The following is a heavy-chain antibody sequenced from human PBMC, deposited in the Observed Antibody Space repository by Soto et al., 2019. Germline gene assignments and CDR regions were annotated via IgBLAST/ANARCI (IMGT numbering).Heavy chain of an antibody. CDR3: ARVVVLEPGAIMWFDP. CDR2: INHSGST. D-gene: IGHD2-2*01. CDR1: GGSISSYY. Sequence: PSETLSLTCTVSGGSISSYYWSWIRQPPGKGLEWIGEINHSGSTNYNPSLKSRVTISVDTSKNQFSLKLSSVTAADTAVYYCARVVVLEPGAIMWFDPWGQGTLVTVSS. J-gene: IGHJ5*02. V-gene: IGHV4-34*01.